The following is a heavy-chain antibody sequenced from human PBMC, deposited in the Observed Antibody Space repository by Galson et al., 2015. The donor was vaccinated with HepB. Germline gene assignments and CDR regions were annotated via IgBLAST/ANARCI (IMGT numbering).Heavy chain of an antibody. D-gene: IGHD3-22*01. CDR2: ISSSSNYM. CDR3: AGDRGHYYDSSGYYYYSGMDV. V-gene: IGHV3-21*01. CDR1: GFTFSNYS. Sequence: SLRLSCAASGFTFSNYSMNWVRQAPGKGLEWDSSISSSSNYMFYAVSVKGRFTISRDNAKNSLYLHMKSLRAEDTAVYYCAGDRGHYYDSSGYYYYSGMDVWGQGTTVIVSS. J-gene: IGHJ6*02.